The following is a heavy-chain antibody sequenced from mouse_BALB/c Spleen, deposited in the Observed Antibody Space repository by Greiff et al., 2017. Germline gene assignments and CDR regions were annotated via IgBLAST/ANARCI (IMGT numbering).Heavy chain of an antibody. Sequence: DVKLQESGPGLVKPSQSLSLTCSVTGYSITSGYYWNWIRQFPGNKLEWMGYISYDGSNNYNPSLKNRISITRDTSKNQFFLKLNSVTTEDTATYYCARERDYDRFDYWGQGTTLTVSS. J-gene: IGHJ2*01. V-gene: IGHV3-6*02. CDR2: ISYDGSN. D-gene: IGHD2-4*01. CDR3: ARERDYDRFDY. CDR1: GYSITSGYY.